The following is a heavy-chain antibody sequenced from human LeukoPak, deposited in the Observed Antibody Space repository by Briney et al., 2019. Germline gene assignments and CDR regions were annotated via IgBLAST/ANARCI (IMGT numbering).Heavy chain of an antibody. CDR3: AKHFYDSSGYSR. Sequence: GGSLRLSCAASGFTFSSYAMSWVRQAPGKGLEWVSAMSGSDGSTFYADSVKGRFTVSRDNSKNSLYLQMKSLRAEDTAVYYCAKHFYDSSGYSRWGQEALVTVSS. D-gene: IGHD3-22*01. CDR1: GFTFSSYA. J-gene: IGHJ4*02. V-gene: IGHV3-23*01. CDR2: MSGSDGST.